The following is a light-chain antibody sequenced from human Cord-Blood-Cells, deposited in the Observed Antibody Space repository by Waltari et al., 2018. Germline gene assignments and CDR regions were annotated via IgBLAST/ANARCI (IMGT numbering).Light chain of an antibody. CDR1: QSVLYSSNNKNY. CDR2: WAS. V-gene: IGKV4-1*01. CDR3: QQYYSTPYT. J-gene: IGKJ2*01. Sequence: DIVMTQSPDSLAVSLGERATIHCKSSQSVLYSSNNKNYLAWYQQKPVQPPKLLIYWASTRESGVPDRFSGSGSGTDFTLTISSLQAEDVAVYYCQQYYSTPYTFGQGTKLESK.